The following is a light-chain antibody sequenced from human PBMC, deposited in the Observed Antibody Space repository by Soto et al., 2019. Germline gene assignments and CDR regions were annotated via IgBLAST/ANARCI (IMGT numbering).Light chain of an antibody. CDR1: KNDIGVYDF. CDR2: EVV. CDR3: KSYAGSNTYV. Sequence: QSVLTEPPCASGSPGQSVTISCTGTKNDIGVYDFVSWYQHHPGKAPRLFIYEVVQRPSGVPYRFSGSKSGNTASLTVSGLQAADEADYFCKSYAGSNTYVFGSGTKVTVL. J-gene: IGLJ1*01. V-gene: IGLV2-8*01.